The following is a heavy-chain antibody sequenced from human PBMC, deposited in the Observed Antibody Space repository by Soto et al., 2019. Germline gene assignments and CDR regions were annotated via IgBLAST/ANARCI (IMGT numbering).Heavy chain of an antibody. D-gene: IGHD1-26*01. J-gene: IGHJ5*01. CDR2: IYYSGST. CDR3: ARGIVGALILWFDS. V-gene: IGHV4-39*07. Sequence: SETLSLTCTVSGASITSSTYYWGWIRQPPGKGLEWIGSIYYSGSTYYNPSLKSRLTISVDTSKNQFSLNLSSLRYEDTAVYFCARGIVGALILWFDSWGQGTLVTVSS. CDR1: GASITSSTYY.